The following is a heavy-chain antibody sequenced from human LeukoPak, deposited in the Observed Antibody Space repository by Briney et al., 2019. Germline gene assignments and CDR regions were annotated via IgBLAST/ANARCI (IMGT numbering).Heavy chain of an antibody. CDR2: ISGSGGST. CDR1: GFTFSSHA. Sequence: PGGSLRLSCAASGFTFSSHAMSWVRQAPGKGLEWVSAISGSGGSTYYADSVKGRFTISRDNSKNTLYLQMNSLRAEDTAVYYCASPGYSSGWYLQGGHNWFDPWGQGTLVTVSS. V-gene: IGHV3-23*01. D-gene: IGHD6-19*01. CDR3: ASPGYSSGWYLQGGHNWFDP. J-gene: IGHJ5*02.